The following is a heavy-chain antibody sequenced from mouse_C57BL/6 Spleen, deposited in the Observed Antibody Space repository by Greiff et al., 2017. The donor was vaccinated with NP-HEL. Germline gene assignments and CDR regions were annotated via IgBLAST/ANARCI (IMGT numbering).Heavy chain of an antibody. Sequence: DVQLVESGGGLVKPGGSLKLSCAASGFTFSSYAMSWVRQTPEKRLEWVATISDGGSYTYYPDNVKGRFTISRDNAKNNLYLQMSHLKSEDTAMYYCARDRVPLYFDYWGQGTTLTVSS. CDR2: ISDGGSYT. CDR3: ARDRVPLYFDY. D-gene: IGHD5-1*01. J-gene: IGHJ2*01. CDR1: GFTFSSYA. V-gene: IGHV5-4*01.